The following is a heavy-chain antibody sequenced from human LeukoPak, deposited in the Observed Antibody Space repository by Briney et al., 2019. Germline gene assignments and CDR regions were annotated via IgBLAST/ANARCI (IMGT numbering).Heavy chain of an antibody. V-gene: IGHV6-1*01. CDR3: ARDGGLQLGVGFDY. CDR1: GDSVSSYSAA. J-gene: IGHJ4*02. D-gene: IGHD5-24*01. Sequence: SQTLSLTCASSGDSVSSYSAAWNWIRQSPSRGLEWLGRTYYRSKWYNDYAVSVKSRITINPDTSKNQFSLQLNSVTPEDTAVYYCARDGGLQLGVGFDYWGQGTLVTVSS. CDR2: TYYRSKWYN.